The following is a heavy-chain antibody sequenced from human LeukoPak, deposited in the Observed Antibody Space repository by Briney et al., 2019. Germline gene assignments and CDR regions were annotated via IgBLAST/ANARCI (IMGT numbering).Heavy chain of an antibody. CDR3: AKNGQSGFSFDP. D-gene: IGHD1-26*01. J-gene: IGHJ5*02. V-gene: IGHV4-34*01. CDR1: GGSLNNYY. Sequence: PSETLSLTCAVYGGSLNNYYWSWIRQSPGKGLEWLGEGNHNGGTKYNPSLKSRVTISADSSRNQFSLKLTSVTAADTAVYRCAKNGQSGFSFDPWGQGTLVTVSS. CDR2: GNHNGGT.